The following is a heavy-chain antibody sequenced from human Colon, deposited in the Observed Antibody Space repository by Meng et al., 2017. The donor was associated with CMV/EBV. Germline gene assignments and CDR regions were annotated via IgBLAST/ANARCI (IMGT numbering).Heavy chain of an antibody. CDR3: AREAGPFFGVIVYDS. J-gene: IGHJ4*02. CDR1: GGSLSGYY. Sequence: QVQLQQGGEGLLKTSETLSLPGGVSGGSLSGYYWTWIRQSPGKGLEWIGEINQSGSTNYNPSLKSRVTVSVDTSKNQFSLRVTSVTAADSALYYCAREAGPFFGVIVYDSWGQGTLVTVSS. V-gene: IGHV4-34*01. CDR2: INQSGST. D-gene: IGHD3-3*01.